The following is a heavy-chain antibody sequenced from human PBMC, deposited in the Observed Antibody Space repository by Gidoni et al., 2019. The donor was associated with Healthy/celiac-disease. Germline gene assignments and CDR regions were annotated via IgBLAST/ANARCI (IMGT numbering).Heavy chain of an antibody. J-gene: IGHJ3*02. D-gene: IGHD2-15*01. Sequence: QVQLVESGGGLVKPGGSLSLSCAASGFTFRDYDMSWIRQAPGKGLDWVSYIRSSGSTIYYADSVKGRFTISRDNAKNSLYLQMNSLRAEDTAVYYCARGLPLLGYCSGGSCYSGAFDIWGQGTMVTVSS. CDR1: GFTFRDYD. CDR3: ARGLPLLGYCSGGSCYSGAFDI. V-gene: IGHV3-11*01. CDR2: IRSSGSTI.